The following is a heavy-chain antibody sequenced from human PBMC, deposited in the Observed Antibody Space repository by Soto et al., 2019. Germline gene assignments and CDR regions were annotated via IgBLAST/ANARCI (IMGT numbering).Heavy chain of an antibody. D-gene: IGHD3-10*01. CDR3: ATSYGSGYRAFDY. V-gene: IGHV1-69*02. CDR2: VNPILTMS. Sequence: QVQLVQSGAEVRKPGSAVRVSCKASGDTFNFYTINWVRQAPGLGLEWMGRVNPILTMSNYARKFEGRVTITVDKSTTTAYMELRSLRSDDTAIYYCATSYGSGYRAFDYWGQGALVTVSS. J-gene: IGHJ4*02. CDR1: GDTFNFYT.